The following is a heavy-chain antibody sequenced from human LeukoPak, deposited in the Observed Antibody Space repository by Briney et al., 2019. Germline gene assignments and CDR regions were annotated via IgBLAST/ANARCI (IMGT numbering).Heavy chain of an antibody. D-gene: IGHD6-13*01. J-gene: IGHJ4*02. CDR2: ITQDGSEK. CDR1: EFTFSSHQ. V-gene: IGHV3-7*03. CDR3: AKDSSSLEYYFDY. Sequence: GGSLRLSCAASEFTFSSHQMSWVRQAPGKGLEWVAKITQDGSEKYYMDSVKGRFIISRDNGKNSLYLQMNSLRAEDTAVYYCAKDSSSLEYYFDYWGQGTLVTVSS.